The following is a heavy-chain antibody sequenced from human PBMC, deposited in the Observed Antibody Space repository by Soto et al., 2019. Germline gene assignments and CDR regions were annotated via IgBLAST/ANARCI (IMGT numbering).Heavy chain of an antibody. V-gene: IGHV3-23*01. D-gene: IGHD6-13*01. Sequence: EVQLLESGGGLVQPGGSLRLSCAASGVTFSSYAMSWVRQAPGKGLEWVSAISGSGGSTYYADSVKGRFTISRDNSKNTLYLQMNCLRAEDEAVYYCAKDPREMAAALWGQGTLVTVSS. CDR2: ISGSGGST. CDR3: AKDPREMAAAL. J-gene: IGHJ4*02. CDR1: GVTFSSYA.